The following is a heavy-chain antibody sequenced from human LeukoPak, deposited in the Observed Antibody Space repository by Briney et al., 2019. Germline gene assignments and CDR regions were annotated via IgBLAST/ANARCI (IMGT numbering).Heavy chain of an antibody. Sequence: SETLSLTCTVSGGSISSYYWSWIRQPPGKGLEWIGYIYYSGSTNYNPSLKSRVTISVDTSKNQFSLKLSSVTAADTAVYYCARSPTLYFGADYWGQRTLVTVSS. J-gene: IGHJ4*02. V-gene: IGHV4-59*01. CDR1: GGSISSYY. CDR2: IYYSGST. D-gene: IGHD3-10*01. CDR3: ARSPTLYFGADY.